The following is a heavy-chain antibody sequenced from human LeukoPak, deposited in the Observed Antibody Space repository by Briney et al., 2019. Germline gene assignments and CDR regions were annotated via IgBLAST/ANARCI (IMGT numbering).Heavy chain of an antibody. V-gene: IGHV3-21*01. J-gene: IGHJ5*02. Sequence: GGSLRLFCAASGFTFSSYSMNWVRQAPGKGLEWVSSISSSSSYIYYADSVKGRFTISRDNAKNSLYLQMNSLRAEDTAVYYCARDEDRWFDPWGQGTLVTVSS. CDR3: ARDEDRWFDP. CDR2: ISSSSSYI. CDR1: GFTFSSYS.